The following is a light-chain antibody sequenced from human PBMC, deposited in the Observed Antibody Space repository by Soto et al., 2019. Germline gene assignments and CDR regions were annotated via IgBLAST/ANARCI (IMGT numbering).Light chain of an antibody. J-gene: IGLJ3*02. CDR2: EVS. V-gene: IGLV2-8*01. CDR3: CSYAGGNNWV. Sequence: QSALTQPPSASGSPGQSATISCTGTSSDVGGYNYVSWYQQHPGKAPKLMIYEVSKRPSGVPDRFSGSKSANTASLTVSGLQAEDEAHYYCCSYAGGNNWVFGGGTKLTVL. CDR1: SSDVGGYNY.